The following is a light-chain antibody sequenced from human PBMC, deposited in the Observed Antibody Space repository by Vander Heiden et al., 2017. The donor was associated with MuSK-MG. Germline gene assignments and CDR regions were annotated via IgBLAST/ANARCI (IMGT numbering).Light chain of an antibody. J-gene: IGLJ3*02. CDR3: MQYMGSGIRV. Sequence: QTVVTQEPSLAVSPGGTVTLTCGLRSGSVSTNYYPSWYQQTPGQAPRMLIYRTSTRSSGVPDRFSGSILGNNAALTITGAQADDEYDYYCMQYMGSGIRVFGGGTKLTV. CDR1: SGSVSTNYY. CDR2: RTS. V-gene: IGLV8-61*01.